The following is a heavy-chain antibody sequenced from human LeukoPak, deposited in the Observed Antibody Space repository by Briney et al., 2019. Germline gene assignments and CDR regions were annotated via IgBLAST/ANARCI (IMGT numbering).Heavy chain of an antibody. CDR2: IKYDGNEE. V-gene: IGHV3-7*01. J-gene: IGHJ4*02. Sequence: GGSLRLSCAVSGFTFSDYWMSWMRQAPGKGLAWVANIKYDGNEEYYVDSVKGRFTISRDNAKNSLYLQLNSLRVEDTAVYYCKSGGAAPGSFDNWGQGTLVTVSP. D-gene: IGHD4-23*01. CDR3: KSGGAAPGSFDN. CDR1: GFTFSDYW.